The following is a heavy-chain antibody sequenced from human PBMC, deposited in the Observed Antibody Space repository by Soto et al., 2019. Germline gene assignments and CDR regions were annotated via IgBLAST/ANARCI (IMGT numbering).Heavy chain of an antibody. J-gene: IGHJ5*02. V-gene: IGHV4-34*01. CDR3: ARGFSCSGGSCYSDNWFDP. Sequence: QVQLQQWGAGLLKPSETLSLTCVVSGGSFSGYYWTWIRQSPGKGLEWIGEINHGVSTSYNPSLKSRVNISADTSKPQFSLRLTSVTAADTAVYYCARGFSCSGGSCYSDNWFDPWGQGTLVTVSS. D-gene: IGHD2-15*01. CDR2: INHGVST. CDR1: GGSFSGYY.